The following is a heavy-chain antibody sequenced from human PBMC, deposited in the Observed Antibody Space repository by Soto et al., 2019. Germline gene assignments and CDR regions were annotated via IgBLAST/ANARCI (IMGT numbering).Heavy chain of an antibody. CDR2: INPSGGST. CDR3: ARDQVPNASRLGDAFDI. Sequence: QVQLVQSGAEVRKPGASVKVSCKASGYTFTSXXXXXXXXXXXXGLEWMGVINPSGGSTSYADKFQGRVTMTMDTSTSTVYMDLSSLRSGDTALYYCARDQVPNASRLGDAFDIWGQGTMVTVSS. J-gene: IGHJ3*02. V-gene: IGHV1-46*01. D-gene: IGHD6-6*01. CDR1: GYTFTSXX.